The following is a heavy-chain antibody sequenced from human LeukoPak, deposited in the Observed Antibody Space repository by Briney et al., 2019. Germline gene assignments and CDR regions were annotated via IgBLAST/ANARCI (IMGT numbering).Heavy chain of an antibody. V-gene: IGHV3-9*01. D-gene: IGHD5-18*01. CDR2: ITWDGYKI. Sequence: SLRLSCAASGFTFSAYSMNWVRQAPGKGLEWVSGITWDGYKIDYVDSVKGRFTISRDNARNSLFLQMNRVRVEDTAFYYCVKGYSSSWSGYFDSWGQGTLVTVAS. CDR3: VKGYSSSWSGYFDS. J-gene: IGHJ4*02. CDR1: GFTFSAYS.